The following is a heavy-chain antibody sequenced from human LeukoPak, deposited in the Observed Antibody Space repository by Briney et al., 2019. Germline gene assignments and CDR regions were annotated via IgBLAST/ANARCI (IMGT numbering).Heavy chain of an antibody. CDR1: GGSISGYY. Sequence: SETLSLTCSVSGGSISGYYWSWIRQPPGQGLEWIGYIYYSGSTNYNPPLKSRVTFSVDTSKNQFSLKLNSVTAADTAVYYCARGGDYGDLRYFDYWGQGTLVTVSS. J-gene: IGHJ4*02. V-gene: IGHV4-59*01. D-gene: IGHD4-17*01. CDR3: ARGGDYGDLRYFDY. CDR2: IYYSGST.